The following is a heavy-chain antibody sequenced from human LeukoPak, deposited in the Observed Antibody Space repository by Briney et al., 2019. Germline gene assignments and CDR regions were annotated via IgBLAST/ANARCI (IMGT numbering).Heavy chain of an antibody. CDR3: AKGYDYRSGAGSFDY. D-gene: IGHD3-10*01. Sequence: GGSLRLSCAASGFTFTKYWMSWVRQTPGKGLEWVANIKEDGSEKYYVDSVKGRFTISRDNSKNTLYLQMNGLRADDTAVYYCAKGYDYRSGAGSFDYWGQGTLVTVSS. J-gene: IGHJ4*02. CDR2: IKEDGSEK. CDR1: GFTFTKYW. V-gene: IGHV3-7*02.